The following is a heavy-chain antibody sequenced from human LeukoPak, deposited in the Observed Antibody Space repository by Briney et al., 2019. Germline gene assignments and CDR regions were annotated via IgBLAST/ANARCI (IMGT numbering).Heavy chain of an antibody. V-gene: IGHV1-69*01. D-gene: IGHD6-13*01. CDR2: IIPIFGTA. J-gene: IGHJ4*02. CDR3: ARYTSHWGDFDY. Sequence: GASVKVSCKASGGTFSSYAISWVRQAPGQGLEWMGGIIPIFGTANYAQKFQGRVTITADESTSTAYMELSSLRSEDTAVYYCARYTSHWGDFDYWGQGTLVTVSS. CDR1: GGTFSSYA.